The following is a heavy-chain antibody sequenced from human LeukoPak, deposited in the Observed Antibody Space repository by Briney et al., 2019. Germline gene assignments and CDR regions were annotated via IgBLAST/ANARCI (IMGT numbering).Heavy chain of an antibody. CDR3: ARGRVNTPTALLAFDY. J-gene: IGHJ4*02. CDR2: IYYSGSS. Sequence: PESPCLSCTLSVGSPSADYWSWIRQPPGKGRWWMGYIYYSGSSNYNPSFKSRVTISVDTSKNQFSLKLSSVTAADTAVYYCARGRVNTPTALLAFDYWGQGTLVTVSS. CDR1: VGSPSADY. V-gene: IGHV4-59*01. D-gene: IGHD1/OR15-1a*01.